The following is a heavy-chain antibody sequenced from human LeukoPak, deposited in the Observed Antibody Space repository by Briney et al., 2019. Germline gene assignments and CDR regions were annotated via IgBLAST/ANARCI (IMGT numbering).Heavy chain of an antibody. V-gene: IGHV3-66*01. J-gene: IGHJ6*02. CDR3: ARDHGVQLRLGVDGMDV. D-gene: IGHD1-1*01. Sequence: GGSLRLSCAASGFTFTNYAMSWVRQAPGKGLEWVSVIRSDGTTDYADSVKGRFDVSRDNFKNTLYLQMNSLRAEDTAVYYCARDHGVQLRLGVDGMDVWGQGTTVTVSS. CDR2: IRSDGTT. CDR1: GFTFTNYA.